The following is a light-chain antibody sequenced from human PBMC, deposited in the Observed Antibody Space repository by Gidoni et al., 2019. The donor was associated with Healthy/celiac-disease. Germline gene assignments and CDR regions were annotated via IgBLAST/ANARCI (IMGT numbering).Light chain of an antibody. J-gene: IGKJ4*01. CDR3: QQSYSTPPA. CDR2: AAS. Sequence: DIQMTQSPSSLSASVGDRVTITCRASQRISSYLYWYQQKPGKAPKLLIYAASSLQSGVPSRFSGSGSGTDFTLTISSLQPEDFATYYCQQSYSTPPAFGGGTKVEIK. V-gene: IGKV1-39*01. CDR1: QRISSY.